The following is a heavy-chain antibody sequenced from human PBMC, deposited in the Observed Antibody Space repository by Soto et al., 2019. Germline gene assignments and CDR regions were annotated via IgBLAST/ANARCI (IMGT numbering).Heavy chain of an antibody. Sequence: SGPTLVNPTQTLTLTCTFSGFSLSTSGMCVSWIRQPPGKALEWLALIDWEDDKHYSTSLKTRLTISKDTSKNQVVLTMTNMDPVDTATYYCARINLYYDILTGYDRYFDYWGQGTLVTVSS. CDR2: IDWEDDK. J-gene: IGHJ4*02. CDR3: ARINLYYDILTGYDRYFDY. D-gene: IGHD3-9*01. CDR1: GFSLSTSGMC. V-gene: IGHV2-70*01.